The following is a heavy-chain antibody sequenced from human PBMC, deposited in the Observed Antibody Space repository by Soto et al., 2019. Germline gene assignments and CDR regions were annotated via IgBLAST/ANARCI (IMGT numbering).Heavy chain of an antibody. CDR2: ISGSGGST. CDR3: AKRTVGGYFDL. CDR1: GFTFSSYA. D-gene: IGHD1-26*01. Sequence: EVQLLESGGGLVQPGGSLRLSCAASGFTFSSYAMNWVRQAPGKGLEWVSVISGSGGSTYYADAVKGRFTISGDNSKNTLYLQMNSLRAEDTAVYYCAKRTVGGYFDLWGRGTLVTVSS. V-gene: IGHV3-23*01. J-gene: IGHJ2*01.